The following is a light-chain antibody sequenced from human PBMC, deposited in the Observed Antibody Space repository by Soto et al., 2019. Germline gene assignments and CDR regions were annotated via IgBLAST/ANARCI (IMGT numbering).Light chain of an antibody. J-gene: IGKJ1*01. CDR1: QSVSSR. CDR3: HQYNNFWT. V-gene: IGKV3-15*01. Sequence: EIVMTQSPATLSVSPWERATLSCRASQSVSSRLAWYHQKPGQSPRLLIYGASTRATGIPARFSGSGSGTEFTLTISSLQYEDFGLYYCHQYNNFWTFGQGTKVDIK. CDR2: GAS.